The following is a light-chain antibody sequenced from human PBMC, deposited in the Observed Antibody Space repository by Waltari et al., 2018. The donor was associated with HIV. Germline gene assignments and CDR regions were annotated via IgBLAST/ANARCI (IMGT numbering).Light chain of an antibody. CDR1: SLRSDY. Sequence: SRLTQDPAVSVALGQTVRITCQGDSLRSDYASWYQQKPGQAPKLLVYGKNYPPLGIPDRFIVSNSRDTSSLTITGARAEDEAAYYCDSRDSGSDQWVFGGGTTLTVL. J-gene: IGLJ3*02. CDR2: GKN. V-gene: IGLV3-19*01. CDR3: DSRDSGSDQWV.